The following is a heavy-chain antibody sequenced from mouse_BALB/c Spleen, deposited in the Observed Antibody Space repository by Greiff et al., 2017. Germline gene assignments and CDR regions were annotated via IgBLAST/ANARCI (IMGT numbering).Heavy chain of an antibody. V-gene: IGHV5-4*02. Sequence: DVMLVESGGGLVKPGGSLKLSCAASGFTFSDYYMYWVRQTPEKRLEWVATISDGGSYTYYPDSVKGRFTISRDNAKNNLYLQMSSLKSEDTAMYYCARRGDEGNYWGQGTTLTVSS. CDR2: ISDGGSYT. J-gene: IGHJ2*01. CDR3: ARRGDEGNY. CDR1: GFTFSDYY. D-gene: IGHD3-3*01.